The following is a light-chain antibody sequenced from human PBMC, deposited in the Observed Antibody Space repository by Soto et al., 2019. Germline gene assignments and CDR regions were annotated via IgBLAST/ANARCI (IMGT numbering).Light chain of an antibody. CDR1: QSVSSSY. Sequence: EIVLTQSPGTLSLSPGERATLSCRASQSVSSSYLAWYQQKPGQAPRLLIYGASIRATGIPDRFSGSGSGTDVTLTISRLEPEDFAVYYCQQYGSSPLTFGGGTKVESK. CDR3: QQYGSSPLT. J-gene: IGKJ4*01. CDR2: GAS. V-gene: IGKV3-20*01.